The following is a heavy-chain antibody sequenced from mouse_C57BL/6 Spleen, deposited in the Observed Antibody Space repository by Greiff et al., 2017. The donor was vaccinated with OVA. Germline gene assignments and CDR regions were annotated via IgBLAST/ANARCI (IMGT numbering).Heavy chain of an antibody. CDR2: INPSTGGT. CDR3: ARGGFAY. V-gene: IGHV1-42*01. Sequence: VQLQQSGPELVKPGASVKISCKASGYSFTGYYMNWVKQSPEKSLEWIGEINPSTGGTTYNQKFKAKATLTVDKSSSTAYMQLKSLTSEDPAVYYCARGGFAYWGQGTLVTVSA. CDR1: GYSFTGYY. J-gene: IGHJ3*01.